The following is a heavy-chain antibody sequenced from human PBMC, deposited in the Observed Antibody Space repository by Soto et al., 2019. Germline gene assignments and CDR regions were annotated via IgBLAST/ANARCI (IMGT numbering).Heavy chain of an antibody. CDR3: ARDRGYCSGGSCSIGSAFDI. Sequence: PSETLSLTCAVSGGSISSSNWWSWVRQPPGKGLEWIGEIYHSGSTNYNPSIKSRVTISVDKSKNQFSLKLSSVTAADTAVYYCARDRGYCSGGSCSIGSAFDIWGQGTMVTVSS. D-gene: IGHD2-15*01. CDR1: GGSISSSNW. J-gene: IGHJ3*02. V-gene: IGHV4-4*02. CDR2: IYHSGST.